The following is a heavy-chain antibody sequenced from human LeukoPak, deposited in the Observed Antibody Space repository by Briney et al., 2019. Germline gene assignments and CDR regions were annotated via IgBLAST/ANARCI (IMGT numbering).Heavy chain of an antibody. V-gene: IGHV3-11*01. Sequence: GGSLRLSCAASGFTFSDYYMSWIRQAPGKGLEWVSYISSSGSTIYYADSVKGRFTISRDNAKNSLYLQMNSLRAEDTAVYYCARAPYYYDSSGYYPPGWGRGTMVTVSS. CDR1: GFTFSDYY. CDR2: ISSSGSTI. D-gene: IGHD3-22*01. CDR3: ARAPYYYDSSGYYPPG. J-gene: IGHJ3*01.